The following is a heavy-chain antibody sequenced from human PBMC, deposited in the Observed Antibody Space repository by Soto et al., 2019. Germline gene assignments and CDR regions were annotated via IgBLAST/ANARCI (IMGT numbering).Heavy chain of an antibody. Sequence: ASVKVSCKASGYTFTSYDINWVRQATGQGLEWMGWMNPNSGNTGYAQKFQGRVTMTRNTSISTAYMELSSLRSEDTAVYYCARKNYYYDSSGYYLAAFDIWGQGTMVTVSS. D-gene: IGHD3-22*01. CDR2: MNPNSGNT. J-gene: IGHJ3*02. V-gene: IGHV1-8*01. CDR1: GYTFTSYD. CDR3: ARKNYYYDSSGYYLAAFDI.